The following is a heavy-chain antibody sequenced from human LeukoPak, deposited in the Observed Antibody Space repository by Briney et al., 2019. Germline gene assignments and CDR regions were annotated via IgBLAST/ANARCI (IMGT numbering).Heavy chain of an antibody. Sequence: GGSLRLSCAASGFTFSSYSMNWVRQAPGKGLEWVSYISSSSTIYYADSVKGRFTISRDNAKNSLYLQMNGLRAEDTAVYYCARTPGGTDDAFDIWGQGTMVTVSS. V-gene: IGHV3-48*04. J-gene: IGHJ3*02. CDR3: ARTPGGTDDAFDI. CDR1: GFTFSSYS. D-gene: IGHD1/OR15-1a*01. CDR2: ISSSSTI.